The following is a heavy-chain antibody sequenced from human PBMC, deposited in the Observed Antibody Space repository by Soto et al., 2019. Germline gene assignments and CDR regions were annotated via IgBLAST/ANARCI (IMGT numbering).Heavy chain of an antibody. CDR1: GFTFSNST. V-gene: IGHV3-21*01. J-gene: IGHJ4*02. CDR2: ITSSGSFI. Sequence: PGGSLRLSCAASGFTFSNSTMNWVRQAPGEGLGWVACITSSGSFIYYADSMKGRFTISRDDAKKSLYLQMNSLRAEDTAVYYCARVPAASDRTAFYYVSKFFYFDYWGRGTQVTVSS. D-gene: IGHD3-22*01. CDR3: ARVPAASDRTAFYYVSKFFYFDY.